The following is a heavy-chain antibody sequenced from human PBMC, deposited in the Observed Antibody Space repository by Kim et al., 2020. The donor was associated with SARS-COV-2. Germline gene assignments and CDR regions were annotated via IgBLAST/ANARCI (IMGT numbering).Heavy chain of an antibody. D-gene: IGHD3-10*01. CDR2: IYYSGST. Sequence: SETLSLTCTVSGGSISSYYWSWIRQPPGKGLEWIGYIYYSGSTNYNPSLKSRVTISVDTSKNQFSLKLSSVTAADTAVYYCARGGGVLLWFGELLTSVDYYGMDVWGQGTTVTVSS. V-gene: IGHV4-59*01. J-gene: IGHJ6*02. CDR3: ARGGGVLLWFGELLTSVDYYGMDV. CDR1: GGSISSYY.